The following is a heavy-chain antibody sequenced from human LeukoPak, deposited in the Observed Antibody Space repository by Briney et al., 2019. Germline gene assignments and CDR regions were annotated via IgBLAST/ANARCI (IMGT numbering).Heavy chain of an antibody. CDR2: INHSGST. J-gene: IGHJ5*02. CDR3: ARDSGTTGEVKFDP. CDR1: GGSLSGYY. Sequence: SETLSLTCAVYGGSLSGYYWSWIRQPPGKGLEWIGEINHSGSTNYNPSLKSRVTISVDTSKNQFSLKLSSVTAADTALYYCARDSGTTGEVKFDPWGQGTLVTVSS. V-gene: IGHV4-34*01. D-gene: IGHD3-10*01.